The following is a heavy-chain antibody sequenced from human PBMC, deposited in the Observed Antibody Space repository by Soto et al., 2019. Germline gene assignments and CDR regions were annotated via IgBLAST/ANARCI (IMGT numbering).Heavy chain of an antibody. CDR2: IYYSGST. Sequence: SETLSLTCTVSGGSISSGGYYWSWIRQHPGKGLEWIGYIYYSGSTYYNPSLKSRVTMSVDTSKNQFSLNLSSVTAADTAVYYCASNSGYRFDYWGQGTLVTSPQ. D-gene: IGHD5-12*01. CDR3: ASNSGYRFDY. J-gene: IGHJ4*02. V-gene: IGHV4-31*03. CDR1: GGSISSGGYY.